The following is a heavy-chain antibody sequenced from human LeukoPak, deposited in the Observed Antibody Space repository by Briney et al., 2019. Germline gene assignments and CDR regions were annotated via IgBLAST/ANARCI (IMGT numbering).Heavy chain of an antibody. CDR2: MNPNSGNT. CDR1: GYTFTSYD. D-gene: IGHD1-1*01. CDR3: ARGVQGPLGDWFDP. V-gene: IGHV1-8*01. J-gene: IGHJ5*02. Sequence: ASVKVSCKASGYTFTSYDINWVRQATGQGREWMGWMNPNSGNTGYAQKFQGRVTMTRNTSISTAYMELSSLRSEDTAVYYCARGVQGPLGDWFDPWGQGTLVTVSS.